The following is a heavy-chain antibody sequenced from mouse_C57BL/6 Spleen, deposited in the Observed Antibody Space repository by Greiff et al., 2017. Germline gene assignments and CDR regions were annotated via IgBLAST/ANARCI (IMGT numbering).Heavy chain of an antibody. Sequence: EVKLVESGPGLAKPSPTLSLTCSVTGYSITSDYWNWIRKFPGNKLEYMGYISYSGSTYYNPSLKSRISITRDTSKNQYYLLLKSVTTENTATYYCARREGYDGYYAMDYWGQGTSVTVSS. CDR3: ARREGYDGYYAMDY. CDR1: GYSITSDY. J-gene: IGHJ4*01. D-gene: IGHD2-2*01. V-gene: IGHV3-8*01. CDR2: ISYSGST.